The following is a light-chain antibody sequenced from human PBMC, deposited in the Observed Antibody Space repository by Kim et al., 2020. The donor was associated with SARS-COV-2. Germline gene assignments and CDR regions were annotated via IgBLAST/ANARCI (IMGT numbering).Light chain of an antibody. CDR1: QSISSN. Sequence: EIVMTQSPATLSVSPGERATLSCRASQSISSNLAWYQQRRGRSPRLLIYDASTSAAGIPARFSGSGSGTEFTLTISSLQSEDFAVYFCQEFNDWPPGDTFGQGSKLET. J-gene: IGKJ2*01. CDR3: QEFNDWPPGDT. V-gene: IGKV3D-15*01. CDR2: DAS.